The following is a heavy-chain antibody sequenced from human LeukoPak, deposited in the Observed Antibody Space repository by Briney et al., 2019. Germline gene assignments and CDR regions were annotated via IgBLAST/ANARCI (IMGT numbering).Heavy chain of an antibody. J-gene: IGHJ6*03. CDR1: GYTFTGYY. D-gene: IGHD2-2*01. CDR2: INPKSGSK. CDR3: AGRRYCSSTSCYRDYYYMDV. Sequence: GAAVKVSCKASGYTFTGYYMHWVGQAPGQGGEWMGWINPKSGSKNYEQKFQGRGTINRETAISKDYIERSRLRSDDTAVYYCAGRRYCSSTSCYRDYYYMDVWGKGTTVTVSS. V-gene: IGHV1-2*02.